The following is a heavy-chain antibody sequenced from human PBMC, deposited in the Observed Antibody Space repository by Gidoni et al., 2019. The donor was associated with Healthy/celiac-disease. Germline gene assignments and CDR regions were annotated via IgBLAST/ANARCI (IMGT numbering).Heavy chain of an antibody. J-gene: IGHJ3*02. Sequence: QVKLVQSGAEVQKHGASVQVSCKASGYTFTVYSMHWVRQAPGQGLEWMGWINSNSGGTTYAQKFQGRVTMTRDTSISPAYMELSRLISDDTAVYYCASILHPGFYFAFDIWGQGTMVTVSS. V-gene: IGHV1-2*02. CDR1: GYTFTVYS. D-gene: IGHD2-15*01. CDR3: ASILHPGFYFAFDI. CDR2: INSNSGGT.